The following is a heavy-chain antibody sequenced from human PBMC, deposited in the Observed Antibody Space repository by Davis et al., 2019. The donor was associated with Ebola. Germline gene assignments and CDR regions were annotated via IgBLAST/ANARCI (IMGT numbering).Heavy chain of an antibody. CDR2: ISAYNGHT. CDR3: ARELRDSSWNYYYGLDV. D-gene: IGHD3-22*01. Sequence: AASVKVSCKASGYTFTSCGISWVRQAPGQGLEWMGWISAYNGHTNYAQKFQGRLTLTTDTSTSTVYMELRSLTSDDTAEYYCARELRDSSWNYYYGLDVWGQGTTVTVSS. CDR1: GYTFTSCG. J-gene: IGHJ6*02. V-gene: IGHV1-18*01.